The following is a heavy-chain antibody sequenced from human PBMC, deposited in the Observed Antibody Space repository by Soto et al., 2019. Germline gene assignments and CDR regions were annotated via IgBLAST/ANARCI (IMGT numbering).Heavy chain of an antibody. J-gene: IGHJ3*02. CDR1: GFTFSSYA. CDR2: ISGSGGST. CDR3: AIPPYTYYGDYFAAFDI. Sequence: GGSLRLPCAASGFTFSSYAMSWVRQAPGKGLEWVSAISGSGGSTYYADSVKGRFTISRDNPKNTLYLQMNSLRAEDTAVYYCAIPPYTYYGDYFAAFDIWGQGTMVTVSS. V-gene: IGHV3-23*01. D-gene: IGHD4-17*01.